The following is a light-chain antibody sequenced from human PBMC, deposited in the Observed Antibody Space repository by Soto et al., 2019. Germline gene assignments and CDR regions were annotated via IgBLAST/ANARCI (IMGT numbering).Light chain of an antibody. V-gene: IGLV2-14*01. J-gene: IGLJ1*01. Sequence: QSVLTQPASVSGSPGQSIPISCTGTSSEAEGYKYFSLYQQHPCKAPKLIIYDVRDRPSVVFNRFSGSKSCSTASLTFSGLQAEDEADYYCSSYTSSNTYVFGTGTKVTVL. CDR3: SSYTSSNTYV. CDR2: DVR. CDR1: SSEAEGYKY.